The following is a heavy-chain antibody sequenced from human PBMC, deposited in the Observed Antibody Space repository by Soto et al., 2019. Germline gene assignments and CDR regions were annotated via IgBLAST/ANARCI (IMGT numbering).Heavy chain of an antibody. CDR3: ARIDCTGNNCNPYYHYGMDV. J-gene: IGHJ6*02. Sequence: PGGSLRLSCAASGFTSYTYGMHRVRQVPGKGLQWVAVIWYDGGTKYYADSVRGRFTVSRDNSKNTLFLQMNSLRDEDTAVYYCARIDCTGNNCNPYYHYGMDVWGQGTTVTVSS. CDR1: GFTSYTYG. V-gene: IGHV3-33*01. D-gene: IGHD2-8*02. CDR2: IWYDGGTK.